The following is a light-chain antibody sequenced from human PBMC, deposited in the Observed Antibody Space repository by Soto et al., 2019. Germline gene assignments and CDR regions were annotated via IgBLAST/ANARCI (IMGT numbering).Light chain of an antibody. Sequence: HSVVTRPGSGYGAPGPANHISSTGTSSDIGGYDYVSWYQQHPGKAPRLLIYDVSNRPSGISNRFSGSKSGNTASLTISGLQAEDEADYYCCSYMTSSSLNFVFGSGTKVTVL. CDR3: CSYMTSSSLNFV. CDR1: SSDIGGYDY. J-gene: IGLJ1*01. CDR2: DVS. V-gene: IGLV2-14*01.